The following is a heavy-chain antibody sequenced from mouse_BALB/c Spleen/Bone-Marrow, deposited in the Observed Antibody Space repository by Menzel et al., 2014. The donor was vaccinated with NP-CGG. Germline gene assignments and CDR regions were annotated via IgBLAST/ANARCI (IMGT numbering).Heavy chain of an antibody. CDR3: ARKYGDY. CDR1: GYPFSSYW. D-gene: IGHD2-10*02. CDR2: IYPGDGET. V-gene: IGHV1-80*01. Sequence: VQLQQSGAELVRPGSSVKISCKASGYPFSSYWMNWVKQRPGQGLEWIEQIYPGDGETNYNGKFKGNATLTADKSSSTAYMQLISLTSGDSAVYFCARKYGDYWGQGTTLTVSS. J-gene: IGHJ2*01.